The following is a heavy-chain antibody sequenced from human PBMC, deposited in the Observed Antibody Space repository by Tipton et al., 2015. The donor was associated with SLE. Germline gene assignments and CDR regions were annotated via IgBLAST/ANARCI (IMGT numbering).Heavy chain of an antibody. CDR3: ATRIAAAGTDWYFDV. V-gene: IGHV3-66*01. D-gene: IGHD6-13*01. Sequence: LSLTCTVSGYSISSGYYWGWIRQPPGKGLEWVSVIYTGGTTFYADSVEGRVTISRDIFKNSLYLHMNSLRAEDTAVYYCATRIAAAGTDWYFDVWGRGTLVAVSP. CDR2: IYTGGTT. J-gene: IGHJ2*01. CDR1: GYSISSGYY.